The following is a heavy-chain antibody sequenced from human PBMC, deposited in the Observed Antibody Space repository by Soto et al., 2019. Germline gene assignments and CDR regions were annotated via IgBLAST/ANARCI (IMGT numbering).Heavy chain of an antibody. CDR2: IYSGGST. CDR3: AKGPPRYSSGWSSFDY. CDR1: GFTVSSNY. D-gene: IGHD6-19*01. V-gene: IGHV3-53*01. J-gene: IGHJ4*02. Sequence: GGSLRLSCAASGFTVSSNYMSWVRQAPGKGLEWVSVIYSGGSTYYADSVKGRFTISRHNSKNTLYLQMNSLRAEDTAVYYCAKGPPRYSSGWSSFDYWGQGTLVTSPQ.